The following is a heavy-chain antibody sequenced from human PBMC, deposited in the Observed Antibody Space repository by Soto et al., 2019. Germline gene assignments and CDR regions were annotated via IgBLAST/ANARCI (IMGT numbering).Heavy chain of an antibody. V-gene: IGHV4-39*01. D-gene: IGHD6-13*01. Sequence: TSETLSLTCTVSGGSISSSPYYWGWIRQPPGKGLEWIGNIYYNGNTFYNPSLKSRVTISIDTSKNQFSLKLSSVTAADTAVYYCARRGYKQQPILNWGQGTLVTVSS. CDR3: ARRGYKQQPILN. J-gene: IGHJ4*02. CDR1: GGSISSSPYY. CDR2: IYYNGNT.